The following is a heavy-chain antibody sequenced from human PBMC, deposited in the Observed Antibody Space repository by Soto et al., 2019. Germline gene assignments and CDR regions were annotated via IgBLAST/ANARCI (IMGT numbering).Heavy chain of an antibody. Sequence: ASVKVSCKASGYTFTGCYMHWVRQAPGQGLEWMGWINPNSGDTKYAQKFQGRVTMTRDTSTRTAYMEVSRLTSDDTAVYYCASSLSTIGGRPDSWGQGTLVTVSS. V-gene: IGHV1-2*02. J-gene: IGHJ4*02. CDR2: INPNSGDT. D-gene: IGHD6-6*01. CDR1: GYTFTGCY. CDR3: ASSLSTIGGRPDS.